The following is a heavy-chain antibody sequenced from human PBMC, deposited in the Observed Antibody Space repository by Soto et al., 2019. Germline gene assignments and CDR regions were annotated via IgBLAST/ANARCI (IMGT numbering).Heavy chain of an antibody. CDR3: AREKSSWHDY. CDR2: MNPNSGST. D-gene: IGHD6-13*01. V-gene: IGHV1-8*01. J-gene: IGHJ4*02. Sequence: ASVKVSCKASGYTFTSYDINWVRQATGQGLEWMGWMNPNSGSTVYAQKFQGRVTMTRNTSISTAYMELSSLRSEDTAVYYCAREKSSWHDYWGQGTLVTVSS. CDR1: GYTFTSYD.